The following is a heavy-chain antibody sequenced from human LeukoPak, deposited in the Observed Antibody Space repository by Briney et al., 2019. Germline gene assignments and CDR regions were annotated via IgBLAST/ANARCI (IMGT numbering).Heavy chain of an antibody. J-gene: IGHJ4*02. CDR3: AKENDFVY. Sequence: GRSLRLSCAASGFTFSNYDMHWVRQAPGKGLEWVAVISYDGTNRYYADSVKGRFTISRDNSKSTLYLQMNSLRAEDTAVYYCAKENDFVYWGQGTLVTVSS. CDR2: ISYDGTNR. D-gene: IGHD3-3*01. V-gene: IGHV3-30*18. CDR1: GFTFSNYD.